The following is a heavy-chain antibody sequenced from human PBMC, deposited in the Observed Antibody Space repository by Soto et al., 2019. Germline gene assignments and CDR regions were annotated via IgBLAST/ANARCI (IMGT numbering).Heavy chain of an antibody. CDR2: IYWDDDR. V-gene: IGHV2-5*02. CDR1: GFSLTTRGVG. D-gene: IGHD5-18*01. J-gene: IGHJ4*02. Sequence: QITLKESGPALVKPTQTLTLTCTFSGFSLTTRGVGVGWFRQPPGKALEWLALIYWDDDRWYSPSLKTRLTNTXDXFKNQVALTMTNVDPVDTATYYCAHRRRGFSYHFDYWGQGTLVTVSS. CDR3: AHRRRGFSYHFDY.